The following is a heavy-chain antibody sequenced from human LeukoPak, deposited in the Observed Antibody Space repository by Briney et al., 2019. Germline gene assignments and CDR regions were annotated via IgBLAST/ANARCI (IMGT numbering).Heavy chain of an antibody. CDR3: ATLWFGEYPFDY. D-gene: IGHD3-10*01. Sequence: ASVKVSCKASGYTFTSYGTSWVRQAPGQGLEWMGWISAYNGNTNYAQKLQGRVTMTTDTSTSTAYMELRSLRSDDTAVYYCATLWFGEYPFDYWGQGTLVTVSS. V-gene: IGHV1-18*04. CDR1: GYTFTSYG. CDR2: ISAYNGNT. J-gene: IGHJ4*02.